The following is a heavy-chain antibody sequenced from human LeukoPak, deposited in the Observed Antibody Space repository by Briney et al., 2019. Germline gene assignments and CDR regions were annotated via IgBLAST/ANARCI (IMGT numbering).Heavy chain of an antibody. Sequence: GASVKVSCKASGGTFSSYAISWVRQAPGQGLEWMGRIIPILGIANYAQKFQGRVTITADRSTSTAYMELSSLRSEDTAVYYCARGSSNSGEAPDYWGQGTLVTVSS. D-gene: IGHD7-27*01. V-gene: IGHV1-69*04. CDR3: ARGSSNSGEAPDY. J-gene: IGHJ4*02. CDR2: IIPILGIA. CDR1: GGTFSSYA.